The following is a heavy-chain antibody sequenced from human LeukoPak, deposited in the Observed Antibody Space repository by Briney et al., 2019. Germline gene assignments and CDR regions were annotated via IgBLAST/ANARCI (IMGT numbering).Heavy chain of an antibody. J-gene: IGHJ4*02. D-gene: IGHD4-11*01. CDR1: GGSISSGGYY. Sequence: SQTLSLTCTVSGGSISSGGYYWSWIRQHPGKGLEWIEYIYYSGSTYYNPSLKSRVTISVDTSKNQFSLKLSSVTAADTAVYYCARAQTVELPYFDYWGQGTLVTDSS. CDR2: IYYSGST. V-gene: IGHV4-31*03. CDR3: ARAQTVELPYFDY.